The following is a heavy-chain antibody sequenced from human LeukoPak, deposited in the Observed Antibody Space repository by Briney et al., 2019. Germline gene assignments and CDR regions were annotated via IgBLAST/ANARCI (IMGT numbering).Heavy chain of an antibody. V-gene: IGHV4-34*01. D-gene: IGHD2-8*01. J-gene: IGHJ5*02. CDR1: GGSFSGYY. Sequence: SETLSLTCAVYGGSFSGYYWSWIRRPPGKGLEWIGEINHSGSTNYNPSLKSRVTISVDTSKNQFSLKLSSVTAADTAVYYCARHPWYAQFTSWGQGTLVTVSS. CDR3: ARHPWYAQFTS. CDR2: INHSGST.